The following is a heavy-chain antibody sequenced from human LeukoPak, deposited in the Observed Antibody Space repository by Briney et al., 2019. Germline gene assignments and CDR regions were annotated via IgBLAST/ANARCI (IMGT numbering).Heavy chain of an antibody. CDR2: ISYDGSNQ. J-gene: IGHJ4*02. CDR1: GFIFSDFA. V-gene: IGHV3-30-3*01. CDR3: ARDGSEFGGVVYYFDY. Sequence: PGGSLRLSCAASGFIFSDFAMHWIRQVPGKGLDWVGVISYDGSNQFYADSVKGRFTISRDKSKNSVYLQMNSLRSEDTAVYYCARDGSEFGGVVYYFDYWGQGTLVTVSS. D-gene: IGHD3-16*01.